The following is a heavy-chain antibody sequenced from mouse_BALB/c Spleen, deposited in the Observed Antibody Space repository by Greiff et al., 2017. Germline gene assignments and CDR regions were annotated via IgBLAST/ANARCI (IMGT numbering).Heavy chain of an antibody. CDR2: ISSGSSTI. V-gene: IGHV5-17*02. J-gene: IGHJ1*01. D-gene: IGHD1-2*01. CDR3: ARGYYGYSDWYFDV. Sequence: EVQRVESGGGLVQPGGSRKLSCAASGFTFSSFGMHWVRQAPEKGLEWVAYISSGSSTIYYADTVKGRFTISRDNPKNTLFLQLTSLRSEDTAMYYCARGYYGYSDWYFDVWGAGTTVTVSS. CDR1: GFTFSSFG.